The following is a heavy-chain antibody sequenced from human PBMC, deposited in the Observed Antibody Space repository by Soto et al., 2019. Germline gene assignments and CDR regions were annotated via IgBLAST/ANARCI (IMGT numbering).Heavy chain of an antibody. CDR2: IYYSGST. J-gene: IGHJ4*02. CDR1: GGSISSGGYY. D-gene: IGHD2-21*01. V-gene: IGHV4-30-4*01. CDR3: ARGVSILLAFRFDY. Sequence: QVQLQESGPGLVKPSQTLSLTCTVSGGSISSGGYYWSWIRQPPGKGLEWIGYIYYSGSTYYNPSLKSRVTISVDTTKNQFSLKLSSVTAADTAVYDCARGVSILLAFRFDYWGQGTLVTVSS.